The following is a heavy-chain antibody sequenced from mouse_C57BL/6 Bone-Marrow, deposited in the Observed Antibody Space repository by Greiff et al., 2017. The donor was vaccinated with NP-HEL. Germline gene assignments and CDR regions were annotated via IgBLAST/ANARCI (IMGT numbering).Heavy chain of an antibody. Sequence: EVQVVESGGGLVQPGGSLSLSCAASGFTFTDYYMSWVRQPPGKALEWLGFIRNKANGYTTEYSASVQGRFTSSRANSQRILYVQMTALREEGSATYYYTRLYYCDYDDGSVYAMDYWGQGTAVTVSS. D-gene: IGHD2-4*01. CDR2: IRNKANGYTT. J-gene: IGHJ4*01. CDR3: TRLYYCDYDDGSVYAMDY. CDR1: GFTFTDYY. V-gene: IGHV7-3*01.